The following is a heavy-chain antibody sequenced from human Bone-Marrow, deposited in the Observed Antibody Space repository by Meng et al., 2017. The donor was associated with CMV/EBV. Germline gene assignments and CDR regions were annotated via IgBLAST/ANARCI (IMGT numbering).Heavy chain of an antibody. J-gene: IGHJ6*02. Sequence: GESLKISCAASGFTFSSYWMSWVRQAPGKGLEWVANIKQDGSEKYYVDSVKGRFTISRDNSKNTLYLQMNSLRAEDTAVYYCAREYSSYYYYYYGMDVWGQGTTVTVSS. CDR3: AREYSSYYYYYYGMDV. D-gene: IGHD6-6*01. CDR2: IKQDGSEK. V-gene: IGHV3-7*01. CDR1: GFTFSSYW.